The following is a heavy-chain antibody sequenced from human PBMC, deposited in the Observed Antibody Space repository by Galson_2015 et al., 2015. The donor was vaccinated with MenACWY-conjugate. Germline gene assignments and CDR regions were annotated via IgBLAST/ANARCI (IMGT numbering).Heavy chain of an antibody. Sequence: QSGAEVKKPGASVKVSRKASGYTFTSYGISWVRQAPGQGHEWMGWISAYNGNTNYAQKFQGRVTMTTDTSTSTAYMELRSLRSDDTAVYYCARDSPYIRYCTGTICYRGADYWGQGTLVTVSS. CDR2: ISAYNGNT. J-gene: IGHJ4*02. CDR1: GYTFTSYG. CDR3: ARDSPYIRYCTGTICYRGADY. V-gene: IGHV1-18*04. D-gene: IGHD2-2*02.